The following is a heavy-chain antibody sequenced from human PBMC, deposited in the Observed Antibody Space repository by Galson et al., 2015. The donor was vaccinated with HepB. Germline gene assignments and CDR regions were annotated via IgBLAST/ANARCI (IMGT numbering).Heavy chain of an antibody. CDR1: GYTFTSYG. D-gene: IGHD2-15*01. CDR2: ISAYNGNT. V-gene: IGHV1-18*04. CDR3: AREGWGRVVAATKTNYYYYGMDV. Sequence: SVKVSCKASGYTFTSYGISWVRQAPGQGLEWMGWISAYNGNTNYAQKLQGRVTMTTDTSTSTAYMELRSLRSDDTAVYYCAREGWGRVVAATKTNYYYYGMDVWGQGTTVTVSS. J-gene: IGHJ6*02.